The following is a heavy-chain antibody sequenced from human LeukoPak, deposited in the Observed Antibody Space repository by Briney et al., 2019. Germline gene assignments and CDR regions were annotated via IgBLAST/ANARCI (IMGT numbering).Heavy chain of an antibody. Sequence: GASVKVSCKASGYTFTGYYMHWVRQAPGQGLEWMGWINPNSGGTNYAQKFQGRVTMTRDTSISTAYMELSRLRSDDTAVYYCARTPLGYGGKVDRALEAFDIWGQGTMVTVSS. CDR3: ARTPLGYGGKVDRALEAFDI. CDR1: GYTFTGYY. CDR2: INPNSGGT. D-gene: IGHD4-23*01. J-gene: IGHJ3*02. V-gene: IGHV1-2*02.